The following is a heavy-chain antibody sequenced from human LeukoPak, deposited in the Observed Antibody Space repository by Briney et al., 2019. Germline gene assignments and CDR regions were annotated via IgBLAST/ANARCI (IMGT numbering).Heavy chain of an antibody. Sequence: PSETLSLTCAVSGYSISSGYYWGWIRQPPGKGLEWIGSIYHSGSTYYNPSLKSRVTISVDTSKNQFSLKLSSVTAADTAVYYCAKDLVDTAMVTRKSDYWGQGTLVTVSS. V-gene: IGHV4-38-2*02. CDR2: IYHSGST. D-gene: IGHD5-18*01. J-gene: IGHJ4*02. CDR1: GYSISSGYY. CDR3: AKDLVDTAMVTRKSDY.